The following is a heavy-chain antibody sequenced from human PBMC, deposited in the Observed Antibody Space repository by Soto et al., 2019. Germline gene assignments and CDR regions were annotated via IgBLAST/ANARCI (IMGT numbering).Heavy chain of an antibody. J-gene: IGHJ2*01. Sequence: EVQLVESGGGLVQPGGSLRLSCAASGFTFSSYSMNWVRQAPGKGLEWVSYISSSSSTIYYADSVKGRFTISRDNGKNSLDLQMNSLRAADTAVYYCARGVRPNPETDWYFDLWGRGTLVTVSA. V-gene: IGHV3-48*01. CDR2: ISSSSSTI. CDR1: GFTFSSYS. D-gene: IGHD6-25*01. CDR3: ARGVRPNPETDWYFDL.